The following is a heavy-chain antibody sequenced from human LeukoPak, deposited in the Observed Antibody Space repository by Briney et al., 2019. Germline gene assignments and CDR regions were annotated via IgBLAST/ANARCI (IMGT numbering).Heavy chain of an antibody. Sequence: GGSLRLSCAASGFTVSSNYMSWVRQAPGKGLEWVSVIYSGGSTYYADSVKGRFTISRDNSKNTLYLQMNSLRAENTAVYYCASTYYYDGSGSRLVDYWGQGTLVTVSS. D-gene: IGHD3-22*01. V-gene: IGHV3-53*01. J-gene: IGHJ4*02. CDR1: GFTVSSNY. CDR3: ASTYYYDGSGSRLVDY. CDR2: IYSGGST.